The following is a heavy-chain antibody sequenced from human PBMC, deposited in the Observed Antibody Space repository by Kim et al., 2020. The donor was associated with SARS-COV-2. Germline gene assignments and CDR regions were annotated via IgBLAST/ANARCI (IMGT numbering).Heavy chain of an antibody. Sequence: ASVKVSCKASGYTFTSYGISWVRQAPGQGLEWMGWISAYNGNTNYVQKLQGRVTMTTDTSTSTAYMELRRLRSDDTAVYYCARGAKYYDFWSGPTDNWFDPWGQGTLVTVSS. D-gene: IGHD3-3*01. CDR2: ISAYNGNT. CDR3: ARGAKYYDFWSGPTDNWFDP. J-gene: IGHJ5*02. CDR1: GYTFTSYG. V-gene: IGHV1-18*01.